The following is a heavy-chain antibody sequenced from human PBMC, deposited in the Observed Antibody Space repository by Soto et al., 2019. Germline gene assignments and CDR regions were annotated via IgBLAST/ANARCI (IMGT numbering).Heavy chain of an antibody. D-gene: IGHD6-13*01. CDR1: GYTFTNYA. CDR2: INAGSGNT. J-gene: IGHJ1*01. Sequence: QVQLVQSGAEVKKPGASVKVSCKASGYTFTNYAIHWVRQAPGQRLEWMGWINAGSGNTKYSQRFEGRVSITRDTSASTAYMEVSSLTSEDTAVYYCACEQQLATFRHWGQGTLVTVSS. CDR3: ACEQQLATFRH. V-gene: IGHV1-3*01.